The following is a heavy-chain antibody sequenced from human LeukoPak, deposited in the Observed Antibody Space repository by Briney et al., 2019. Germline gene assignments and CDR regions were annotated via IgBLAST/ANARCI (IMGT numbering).Heavy chain of an antibody. J-gene: IGHJ4*02. CDR1: GFTFSSYW. V-gene: IGHV3-7*01. CDR3: ARDGYNPYFDY. D-gene: IGHD5-24*01. CDR2: IKQDGSEK. Sequence: GGSLRLSCAAPGFTFSSYWMSWVRQAPGKGLEWVANIKQDGSEKYYVDSVKGRFTIPRDNAKNSLYLQMNSLRAEDTAVYYCARDGYNPYFDYWGQGTLVTVSS.